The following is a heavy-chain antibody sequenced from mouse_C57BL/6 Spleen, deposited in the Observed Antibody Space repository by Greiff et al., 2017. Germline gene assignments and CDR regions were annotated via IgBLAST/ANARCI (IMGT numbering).Heavy chain of an antibody. D-gene: IGHD4-1*01. V-gene: IGHV1-4*01. CDR1: GYTFTSYT. J-gene: IGHJ2*01. CDR2: INPSSGYT. Sequence: QVQLQQSGAELARPGASVKMSCKASGYTFTSYTMHWVKQRPGQGLEWIGYINPSSGYTKYNQKFKDKATLTADKSSSTAYMQLSSLTSEDSAVYYCAISNGDYFDYGGQGTTLTVSS. CDR3: AISNGDYFDY.